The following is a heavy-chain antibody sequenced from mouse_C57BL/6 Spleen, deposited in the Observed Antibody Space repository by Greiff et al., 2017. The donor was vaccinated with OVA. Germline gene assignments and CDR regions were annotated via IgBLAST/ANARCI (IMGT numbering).Heavy chain of an antibody. CDR2: IDPETGGT. J-gene: IGHJ2*01. CDR1: GYTFTDYE. Sequence: QVQLKESGAELVRPGASVTLSCKASGYTFTDYEMHWVKQTPVHGLEWIGAIDPETGGTAYNQKFKGKAILTADKSSSTAYMELRSLTSEDSAVYYCKRVGDDWGQGTTLTVSS. CDR3: KRVGDD. D-gene: IGHD4-1*01. V-gene: IGHV1-15*01.